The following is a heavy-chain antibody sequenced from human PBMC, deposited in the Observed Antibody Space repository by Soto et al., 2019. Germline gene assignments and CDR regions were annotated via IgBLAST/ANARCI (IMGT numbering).Heavy chain of an antibody. CDR1: GFTFSSYG. D-gene: IGHD2-15*01. V-gene: IGHV3-30*18. Sequence: GGSLRLSCAASGFTFSSYGMHWVRQAPGKGLEWVAVISYDGSNKYYADSVKGRFTISRDNSKNTLYLQMNSLRAEDTAVYYCAKDKPSYCSGGSCGFDYWGQGTLVTVSS. CDR2: ISYDGSNK. J-gene: IGHJ4*02. CDR3: AKDKPSYCSGGSCGFDY.